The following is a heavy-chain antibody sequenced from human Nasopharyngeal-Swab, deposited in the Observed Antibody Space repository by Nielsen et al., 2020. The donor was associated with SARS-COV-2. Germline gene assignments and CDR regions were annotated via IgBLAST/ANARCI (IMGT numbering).Heavy chain of an antibody. CDR3: ARAGVPAALDY. D-gene: IGHD2-2*01. Sequence: WIRQPPGKGLEWIGYIYYSGSTYYNPSLKSRVTISVDTSKNQFSLKLSSVTAADTAVYYCARAGVPAALDYWGQGTLVTVSS. CDR2: IYYSGST. V-gene: IGHV4-30-4*01. J-gene: IGHJ4*02.